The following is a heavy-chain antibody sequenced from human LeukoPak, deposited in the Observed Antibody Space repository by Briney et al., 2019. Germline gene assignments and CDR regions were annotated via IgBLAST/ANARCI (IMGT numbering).Heavy chain of an antibody. CDR3: ARENIYDSSGYYYSIGMDV. D-gene: IGHD3-22*01. Sequence: SETLSLTCTVSGGSISSYYWSWIRQPPGKGLEWIGHIYYSGSTNYNPSLKSRVTISVDTSKNQFSLKLSSVTAADTAVYYCARENIYDSSGYYYSIGMDVWGQGTAVTVSS. J-gene: IGHJ6*02. CDR2: IYYSGST. CDR1: GGSISSYY. V-gene: IGHV4-59*01.